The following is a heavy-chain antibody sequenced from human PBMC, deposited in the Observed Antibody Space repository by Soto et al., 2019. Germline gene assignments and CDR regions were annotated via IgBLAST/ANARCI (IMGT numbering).Heavy chain of an antibody. CDR2: IIPILGTA. D-gene: IGHD3-22*01. CDR1: GGSFSSFS. J-gene: IGHJ4*02. V-gene: IGHV1-69*01. Sequence: QVILAQSGAEVKKPGSSVKVSCKVSGGSFSSFSINWVQQAPGQRFEWMGGIIPILGTANFTQKFQDRVTFTADESTATAYMTLSSLTSEDTAFYYCTSFDSNGYYPQNHYWGPGTQVTVSS. CDR3: TSFDSNGYYPQNHY.